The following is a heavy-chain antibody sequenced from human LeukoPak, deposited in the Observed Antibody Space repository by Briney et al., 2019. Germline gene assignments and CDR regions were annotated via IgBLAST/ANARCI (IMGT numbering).Heavy chain of an antibody. CDR3: ARDRIAAAGTGPHYYYYYGMDV. CDR1: GGTFSSYA. Sequence: ASVKVSCKASGGTFSSYAISWVRQAPGQGLEWMGGIIPIFGTANYAQKFQGRVTITADESTSTAYMELSSLRSEDTAVYYCARDRIAAAGTGPHYYYYYGMDVWGKGTTVTVSS. CDR2: IIPIFGTA. D-gene: IGHD6-13*01. J-gene: IGHJ6*04. V-gene: IGHV1-69*13.